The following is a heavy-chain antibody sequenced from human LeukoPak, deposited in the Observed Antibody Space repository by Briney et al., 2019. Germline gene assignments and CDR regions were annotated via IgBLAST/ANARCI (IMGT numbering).Heavy chain of an antibody. CDR2: IRNDGSYE. CDR3: AKGGSPSLNWFNL. V-gene: IGHV3-30*02. CDR1: GFTFSDYG. D-gene: IGHD2-15*01. Sequence: GGSLRLSCAASGFTFSDYGTHWVRQAPGKGLEWVAFIRNDGSYEYYPDSVKGRFTISRDNSRNALFLQMNSLRAEDTAVYYCAKGGSPSLNWFNLWGQGTLVTVSS. J-gene: IGHJ5*01.